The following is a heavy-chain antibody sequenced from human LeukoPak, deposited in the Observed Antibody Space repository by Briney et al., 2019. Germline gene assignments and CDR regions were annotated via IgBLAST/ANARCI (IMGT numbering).Heavy chain of an antibody. J-gene: IGHJ4*02. CDR2: ISYDGSNK. V-gene: IGHV3-30*18. D-gene: IGHD5-12*01. CDR1: GFTFSSYG. CDR3: AKDWATLDY. Sequence: GGSLRLSCAASGFTFSSYGMPWVRQAPGKGLEWVAVISYDGSNKYYADSVKGRFTISRDNSKNTLYLQMNSLRAEDTAVYYCAKDWATLDYWGQGTWSPSPQ.